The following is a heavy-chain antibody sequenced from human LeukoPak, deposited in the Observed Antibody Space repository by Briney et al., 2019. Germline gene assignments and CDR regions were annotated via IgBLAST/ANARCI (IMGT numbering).Heavy chain of an antibody. CDR1: GGSISSYY. D-gene: IGHD3-9*01. CDR3: ARAHVLRYFGGGSNWFDP. J-gene: IGHJ5*02. Sequence: PSETLSLTCTVSGGSISSYYWSWIRQPPGKGLEWIGYIYYSGSTNYNPSLKSRVTISVDTSKNQFSLKLSSVTAADTAVYYCARAHVLRYFGGGSNWFDPWGQGTLVTVSS. CDR2: IYYSGST. V-gene: IGHV4-59*01.